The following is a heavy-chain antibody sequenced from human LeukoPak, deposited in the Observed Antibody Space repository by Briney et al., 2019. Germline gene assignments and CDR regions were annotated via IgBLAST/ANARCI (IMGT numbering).Heavy chain of an antibody. V-gene: IGHV3-7*01. D-gene: IGHD6-13*01. CDR1: GFRFSNYW. CDR3: ARIGYSSSSFDY. CDR2: IKQDGSEK. J-gene: IGHJ4*02. Sequence: GGSLRLSCAASGFRFSNYWMSWVRQAPGKGLEWVANIKQDGSEKDYVDSMKGRFTISRDNAKNSVYLQVDSLRVEDTAVYYCARIGYSSSSFDYWGQGTLVTVSS.